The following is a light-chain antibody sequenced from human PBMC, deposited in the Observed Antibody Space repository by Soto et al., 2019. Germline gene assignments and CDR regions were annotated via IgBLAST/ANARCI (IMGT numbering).Light chain of an antibody. V-gene: IGLV2-14*01. CDR1: SSDIGDYNY. CDR2: DVS. Sequence: QSALTQPASVSGSPGQSITISCTGTSSDIGDYNYVSWYQQHPGKAPKLMIYDVSDRPSGVSNRFSGSKSGNTASLTLSGLQAEDEADYYCSSYTSSSTLVFGGGTKLTVL. J-gene: IGLJ2*01. CDR3: SSYTSSSTLV.